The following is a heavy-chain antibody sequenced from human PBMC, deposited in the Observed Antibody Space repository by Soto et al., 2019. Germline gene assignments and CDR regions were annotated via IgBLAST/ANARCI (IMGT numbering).Heavy chain of an antibody. CDR2: IFWNGEK. D-gene: IGHD1-26*01. Sequence: QVTLKESGPVLVKPTETLTLTCAVSGFSPRDSKVGVSWIRQPPGKALEWLAHIFWNGEKSYSTSLERRLTISKDPSNGQVVLTMTNMDPVDTATYFCAHVRQWDGAHSYDYGGRGTLVTVSS. CDR1: GFSPRDSKVG. V-gene: IGHV2-26*01. CDR3: AHVRQWDGAHSYDY. J-gene: IGHJ4*02.